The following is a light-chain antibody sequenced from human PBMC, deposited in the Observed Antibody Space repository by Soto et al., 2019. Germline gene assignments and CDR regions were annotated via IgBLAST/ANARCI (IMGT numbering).Light chain of an antibody. V-gene: IGLV2-14*01. Sequence: QSALTQPASVSGSPGQSITISCTGTSRDVGAYNYVSWFQQHPGKAPTLIISEVSIRPSGVSNRFSGSQSGNAASLTISGLQAEDEADCFCFSFTTDWTHVFGTGTKVTVL. CDR2: EVS. J-gene: IGLJ1*01. CDR3: FSFTTDWTHV. CDR1: SRDVGAYNY.